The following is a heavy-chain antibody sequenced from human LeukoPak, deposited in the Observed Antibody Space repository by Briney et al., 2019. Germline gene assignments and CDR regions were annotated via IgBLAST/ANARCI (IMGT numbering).Heavy chain of an antibody. J-gene: IGHJ5*02. CDR2: IIPIFGTA. CDR3: ARDGDTSMITSWFDP. CDR1: GGTFNNYA. V-gene: IGHV1-69*13. D-gene: IGHD5-18*01. Sequence: GASVKVSCKASGGTFNNYAISWVRQAPGQGLEWVGGIIPIFGTANYAQKFRGRVTITSDVSTNTAYMELSSLRSEDTAVYYCARDGDTSMITSWFDPWGQGTLVTVSS.